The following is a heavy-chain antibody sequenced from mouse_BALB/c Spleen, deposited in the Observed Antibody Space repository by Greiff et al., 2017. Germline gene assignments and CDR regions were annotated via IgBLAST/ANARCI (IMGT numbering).Heavy chain of an antibody. CDR3: ARHGPRLGFFDY. J-gene: IGHJ2*01. CDR1: GFTFSSYG. CDR2: ISSGGSYT. V-gene: IGHV5-6*02. D-gene: IGHD4-1*01. Sequence: DVKLVESGGDLVKPGGSLKLSCAASGFTFSSYGMSWVRQTPDKRLEWVATISSGGSYTYYPDSVKGRFTISRDNAKNTLYLQMSSLKSEDTAMYYCARHGPRLGFFDYWGQGTTLTVSS.